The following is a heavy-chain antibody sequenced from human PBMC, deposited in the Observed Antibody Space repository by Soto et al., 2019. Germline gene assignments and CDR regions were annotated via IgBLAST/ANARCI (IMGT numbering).Heavy chain of an antibody. J-gene: IGHJ6*02. D-gene: IGHD2-2*01. V-gene: IGHV3-30*18. CDR1: GFTFSSYG. CDR3: AKTLGYCSSTSCYYYYYGMDV. CDR2: ISYDGSNK. Sequence: GESLKISCAASGFTFSSYGMHWVRQAPGKGLEWVAVISYDGSNKYYADSVKGRFTISRDNSKNTLYLQMNSLRAEDTAVYYCAKTLGYCSSTSCYYYYYGMDVWGQGTTVTVSS.